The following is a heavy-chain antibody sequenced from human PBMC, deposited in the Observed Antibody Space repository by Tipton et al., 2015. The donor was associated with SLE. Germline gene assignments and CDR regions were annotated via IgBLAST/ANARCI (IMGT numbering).Heavy chain of an antibody. CDR3: ASQTLGAVSDDV. D-gene: IGHD6-19*01. CDR2: MNPNSGNT. Sequence: QLVQSGPEVKKPGASVKVSCKASGYTLTSYDINWERQDTGQGLEWMGWMNPNSGNTGYAQKFQGGVTMTSNTSISTAYMELSSLRSEDTAVYYCASQTLGAVSDDVCGQGTTVTVSS. J-gene: IGHJ6*02. V-gene: IGHV1-8*01. CDR1: GYTLTSYD.